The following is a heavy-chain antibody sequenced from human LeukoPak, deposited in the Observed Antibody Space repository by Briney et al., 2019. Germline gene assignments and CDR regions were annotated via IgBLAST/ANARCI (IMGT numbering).Heavy chain of an antibody. J-gene: IGHJ4*02. CDR1: GLPFSEFY. CDR3: ASDRAARIGY. CDR2: IISIGSTI. V-gene: IGHV3-11*04. D-gene: IGHD6-6*01. Sequence: PGESLTLACAVSGLPFSEFYINWIRQPPGGGLEWVAYIISIGSTIYYGDSMKGRFTISRDNVKNSLYLQMNSLRAEDTAVYYCASDRAARIGYWGQGTLVTVSS.